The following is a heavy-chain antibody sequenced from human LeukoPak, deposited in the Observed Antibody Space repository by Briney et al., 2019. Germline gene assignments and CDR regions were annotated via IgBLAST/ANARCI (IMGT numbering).Heavy chain of an antibody. Sequence: ASVKVSCKASGYTFTRYYLHWVRQAPGQGLEWMGWINPNSGGTNFAQKFQGRVTMTRDTSISTAYMELSRLTSDDTAVYYCATGALTDYDFWSGYLNDAFDIWGQGTMVTVSS. CDR2: INPNSGGT. J-gene: IGHJ3*02. CDR1: GYTFTRYY. CDR3: ATGALTDYDFWSGYLNDAFDI. D-gene: IGHD3-3*01. V-gene: IGHV1-2*02.